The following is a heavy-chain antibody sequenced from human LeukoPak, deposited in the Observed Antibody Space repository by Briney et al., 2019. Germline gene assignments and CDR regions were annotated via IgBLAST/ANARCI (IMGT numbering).Heavy chain of an antibody. D-gene: IGHD2-2*02. CDR3: ARRSVVVVPAAIDY. CDR1: GGSISSSSYY. CDR2: IYYSGST. Sequence: PSATLSLTCTVSGGSISSSSYYWGWIRQPPGKGLEWIGSIYYSGSTYYNPSLKSRVTISVDTSKNQFSLKLSSVTAGDTAVYYCARRSVVVVPAAIDYWGQGTLVTVSS. V-gene: IGHV4-39*01. J-gene: IGHJ4*02.